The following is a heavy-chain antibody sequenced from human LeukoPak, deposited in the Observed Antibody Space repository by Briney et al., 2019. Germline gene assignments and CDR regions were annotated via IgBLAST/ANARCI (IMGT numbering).Heavy chain of an antibody. J-gene: IGHJ6*02. D-gene: IGHD5-18*01. V-gene: IGHV3-7*01. CDR1: EFSFSSYW. CDR3: ARGGVDTAMDYYYYGMDV. Sequence: GSLILSCTASEFSFSSYWMGWVRQAPGKGLEWVANVKEDGSDKHYVDSVKGRFTISRDNAKNSLYLQMNSLRAEDTAVYYCARGGVDTAMDYYYYGMDVWGQGTTVTVSS. CDR2: VKEDGSDK.